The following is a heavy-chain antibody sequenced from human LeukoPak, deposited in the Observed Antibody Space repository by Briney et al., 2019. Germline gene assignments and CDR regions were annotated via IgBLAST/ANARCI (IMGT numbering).Heavy chain of an antibody. Sequence: SETLSLTCTVSGGSISSGDYYWSWIRQPPGKGLEWIGYIYYSGSTYYNPTLKSRVTISVDTSKNQFSLKLSSVTAADTAVYYCARTYSSSWYDYWGQGTLVTVSS. J-gene: IGHJ4*02. CDR2: IYYSGST. CDR3: ARTYSSSWYDY. D-gene: IGHD6-13*01. CDR1: GGSISSGDYY. V-gene: IGHV4-30-4*01.